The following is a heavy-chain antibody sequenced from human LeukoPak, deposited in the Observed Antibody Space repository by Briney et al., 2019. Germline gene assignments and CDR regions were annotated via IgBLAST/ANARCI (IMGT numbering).Heavy chain of an antibody. Sequence: PSETLSLTCAVYGGSFSGCYWSWIRQPPGKGLKWIGEIIHGGSTNYNPSLKSRATISVDTSKTQFSLKLSSVTAADTAVYYCARGRSGYYDSSGYNYYYYYYMDVWGKGTTVTVSS. CDR3: ARGRSGYYDSSGYNYYYYYYMDV. J-gene: IGHJ6*03. CDR1: GGSFSGCY. V-gene: IGHV4-34*01. D-gene: IGHD3-22*01. CDR2: IIHGGST.